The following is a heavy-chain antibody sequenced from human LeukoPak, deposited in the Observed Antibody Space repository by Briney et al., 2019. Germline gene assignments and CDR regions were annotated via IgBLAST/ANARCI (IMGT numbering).Heavy chain of an antibody. CDR2: IWYDGSNK. V-gene: IGHV3-33*01. Sequence: GSLRLSCAASGFTFSSYGRHWVRQAPGKGLEWGAVIWYDGSNKYYADSVKGRFTISRDNSKNTLYLQMNSLRAEDTAVYYCARGNGYSYGYLDYWGQGTLVTVSS. J-gene: IGHJ4*02. CDR3: ARGNGYSYGYLDY. CDR1: GFTFSSYG. D-gene: IGHD5-18*01.